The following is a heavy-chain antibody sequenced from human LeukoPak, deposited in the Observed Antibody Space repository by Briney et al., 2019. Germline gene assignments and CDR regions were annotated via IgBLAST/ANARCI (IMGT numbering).Heavy chain of an antibody. CDR1: GGSISSSSYY. V-gene: IGHV4-39*07. CDR3: ARGLHYYDSRYKYRARSRTYYFDY. Sequence: SETLSLTCTVSGGSISSSSYYWGWIRQPPGKGLEWIGSIYYSGSTYYNPSLKSRVTISVDTSKNQFSLKLSSVTAADTAVYYCARGLHYYDSRYKYRARSRTYYFDYWGQGTLVTVSS. CDR2: IYYSGST. J-gene: IGHJ4*02. D-gene: IGHD3-22*01.